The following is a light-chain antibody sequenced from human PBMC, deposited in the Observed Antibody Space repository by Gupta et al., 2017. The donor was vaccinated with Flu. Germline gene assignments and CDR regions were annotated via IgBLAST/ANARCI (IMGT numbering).Light chain of an antibody. CDR2: SNN. CDR1: SSNIGSNT. CDR3: AAWDDSLNGWV. V-gene: IGLV1-44*01. Sequence: QSVLTQPPSASGGQRVTISCSGSSSNIGSNTVNWYQQLPGTAPKFLIYSNNQRPSGVPDRFSGSKSGTSASLAISGLQSKDEADYSCAAWDDSLNGWVFGGGTKLTVL. J-gene: IGLJ3*02.